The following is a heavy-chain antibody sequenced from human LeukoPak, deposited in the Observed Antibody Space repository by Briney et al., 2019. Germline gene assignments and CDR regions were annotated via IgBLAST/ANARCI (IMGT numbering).Heavy chain of an antibody. CDR2: INPNSGGT. CDR3: ARERYSYGQRSFGY. CDR1: GYTFTGYY. J-gene: IGHJ4*02. V-gene: IGHV1-2*02. D-gene: IGHD5-18*01. Sequence: ASVKVPCKASGYTFTGYYMHWVRQAPGQGLEWMGWINPNSGGTNYAQKFQGRVTMTRDTSISTAYMELSRLRSDDTAVYYCARERYSYGQRSFGYWDQGTLVTVSS.